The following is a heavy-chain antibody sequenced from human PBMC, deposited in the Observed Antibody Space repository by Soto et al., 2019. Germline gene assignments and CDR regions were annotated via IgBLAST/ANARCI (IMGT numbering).Heavy chain of an antibody. CDR1: GFTFSSYA. CDR2: ISGGGGST. Sequence: GGSLRLSCAASGFTFSSYAMSWVRQAPGKGLEWVANISGGGGSTYYADSVKGRFTISRDNSKNTLYLQMNSLRAEDTAVYYCARVEGLYDSSGYLDYWGQGTLVTVSS. CDR3: ARVEGLYDSSGYLDY. D-gene: IGHD3-22*01. J-gene: IGHJ4*02. V-gene: IGHV3-23*01.